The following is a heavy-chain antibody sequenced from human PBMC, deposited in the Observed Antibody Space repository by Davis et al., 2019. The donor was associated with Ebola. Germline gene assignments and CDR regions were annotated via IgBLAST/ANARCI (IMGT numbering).Heavy chain of an antibody. CDR3: GKDVQEGGLDL. V-gene: IGHV3-9*01. CDR2: LSWNSVAI. Sequence: PGGSLRLSCAAFGSTFSHHAMHWVRQVPGKGLEWVAGLSWNSVAIGYADSVKGRFTIPRDNAKNFLYLQMNSLRVEDTALYYCGKDVQEGGLDLWGQGTTVTVSS. CDR1: GSTFSHHA. J-gene: IGHJ6*02.